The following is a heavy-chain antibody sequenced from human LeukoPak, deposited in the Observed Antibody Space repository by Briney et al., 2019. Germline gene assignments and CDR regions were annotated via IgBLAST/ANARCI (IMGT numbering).Heavy chain of an antibody. CDR2: IRSKANSSAT. CDR1: GFTFSGSA. J-gene: IGHJ4*02. CDR3: TRPLGTIFGVVNNDY. Sequence: PGGSLKLSCAASGFTFSGSAMHWVRQASGKGLEWVGRIRSKANSSATAYAASVKGRFTISRDDSKNTAYLQMNSLKTEDTAVYYCTRPLGTIFGVVNNDYWGQGTLVTVSS. V-gene: IGHV3-73*01. D-gene: IGHD3-3*01.